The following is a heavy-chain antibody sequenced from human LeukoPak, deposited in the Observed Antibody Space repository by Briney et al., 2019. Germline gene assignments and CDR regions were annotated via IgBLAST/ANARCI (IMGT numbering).Heavy chain of an antibody. Sequence: ASVKVSCKASGGTFSSYAICWVRQAPGQGLEWMGGIIPIFGTANYAQKFQGRVTITTDESTSTAYMELSSLRSEDTAVYYCARDLGEIQLWLRGWFDPWGQGTLVTVSS. CDR1: GGTFSSYA. V-gene: IGHV1-69*05. J-gene: IGHJ5*02. CDR3: ARDLGEIQLWLRGWFDP. D-gene: IGHD5-18*01. CDR2: IIPIFGTA.